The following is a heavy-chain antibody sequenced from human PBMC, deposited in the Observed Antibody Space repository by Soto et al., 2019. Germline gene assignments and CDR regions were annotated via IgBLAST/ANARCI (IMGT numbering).Heavy chain of an antibody. V-gene: IGHV1-46*01. CDR2: INPSGGTT. CDR3: ARTYYYDSSGLKTPDFDY. D-gene: IGHD3-22*01. J-gene: IGHJ4*02. Sequence: KKTTASVKVSCKASGYTFTRYYMHWLRQAPGQGPEWMGIINPSGGTTTYAQKFQGRVTMTWDTSTSTVYMELSSLRSEDTAVYYCARTYYYDSSGLKTPDFDYWGQGTPVTVSS. CDR1: GYTFTRYY.